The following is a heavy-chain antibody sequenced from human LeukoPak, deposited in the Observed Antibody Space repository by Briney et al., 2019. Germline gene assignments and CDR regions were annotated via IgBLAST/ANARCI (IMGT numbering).Heavy chain of an antibody. D-gene: IGHD6-6*01. J-gene: IGHJ3*01. Sequence: SQTLSLTCTVSGGSISSVNYYWTWVRQPAGKGLEWIGRIYTSGSTNYNPSLKSRVTMPVDTSRNQFSLKLSSVTAADTAVYFCARATNIAAGLWGQGTMVTVSS. CDR1: GGSISSVNYY. V-gene: IGHV4-61*02. CDR3: ARATNIAAGL. CDR2: IYTSGST.